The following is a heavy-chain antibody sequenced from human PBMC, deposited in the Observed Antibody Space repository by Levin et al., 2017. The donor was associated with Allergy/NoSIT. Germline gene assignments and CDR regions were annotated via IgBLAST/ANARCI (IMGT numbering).Heavy chain of an antibody. CDR1: GGSISSGSYY. Sequence: SQTLSLTCKVSGGSISSGSYYWSWIRQPAAKGLEWIVRIYSSGSANYNPSLKSRVTISVDTSKNQFSLKLSSVAAADTAVYYCARAEVGSEHWGQGTLVTVSS. J-gene: IGHJ4*02. V-gene: IGHV4-61*02. CDR2: IYSSGSA. D-gene: IGHD3-10*01. CDR3: ARAEVGSEH.